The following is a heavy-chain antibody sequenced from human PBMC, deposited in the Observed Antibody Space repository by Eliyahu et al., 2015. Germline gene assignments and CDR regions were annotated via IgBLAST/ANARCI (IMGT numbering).Heavy chain of an antibody. CDR2: IYSGGST. CDR3: ARLALRDPYYFDY. J-gene: IGHJ4*02. V-gene: IGHV3-66*04. Sequence: EVQLVESGGGLVQPGGSLRXSCAASGFXVSSNYMRWVPQAPGKGGEWVSVIYSGGSTYYADSVKGRFTISRDNSKNTLYLQMNSLRAEDTAVYYCARLALRDPYYFDYWGQGTLVTVSS. CDR1: GFXVSSNY. D-gene: IGHD2-8*01.